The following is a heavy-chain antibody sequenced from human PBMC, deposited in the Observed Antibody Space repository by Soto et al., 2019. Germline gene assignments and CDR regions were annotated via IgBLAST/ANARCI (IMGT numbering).Heavy chain of an antibody. CDR3: ARSRDIVVVPAAIDIGYYGMDV. CDR2: IIPIFGTA. Sequence: QVQLVQSGAEVKKPGSSVKVSCKASGGTFSSYAISWVRQAPGQGLEWMGGIIPIFGTANYAQKFQGRVTITADESTSTAYMELSSLRSEDTVVYYCARSRDIVVVPAAIDIGYYGMDVWGQATTVTVSS. V-gene: IGHV1-69*01. D-gene: IGHD2-2*02. J-gene: IGHJ6*02. CDR1: GGTFSSYA.